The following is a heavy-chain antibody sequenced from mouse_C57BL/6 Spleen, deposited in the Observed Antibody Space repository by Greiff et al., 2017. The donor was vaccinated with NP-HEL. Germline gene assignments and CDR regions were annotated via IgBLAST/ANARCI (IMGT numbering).Heavy chain of an antibody. V-gene: IGHV1-53*01. D-gene: IGHD3-2*02. CDR3: TTGDSSGYFDY. J-gene: IGHJ2*01. CDR1: GYTFTSYW. Sequence: VQLQQSGTELVKPGASVKLSCKASGYTFTSYWMHWVKQRPGQGLEWIGNINPSNGGTNYNEKFKNKATLTVDKSSSTAYMQLSSLTSEDSAVYYCTTGDSSGYFDYWGQGTTLTVSS. CDR2: INPSNGGT.